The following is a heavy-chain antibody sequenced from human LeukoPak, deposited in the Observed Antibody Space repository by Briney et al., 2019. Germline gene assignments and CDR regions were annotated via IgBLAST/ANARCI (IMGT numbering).Heavy chain of an antibody. D-gene: IGHD3-22*01. J-gene: IGHJ4*02. CDR2: IDPRDSYT. CDR3: ARLESSGYYVY. Sequence: KPGESLKISCKGSGYSFTSYWISWVRQMPGKGLEWMGRIDPRDSYTKYSPSFQGHVSISADKSISTAYLQWSSLKASDTATYSCARLESSGYYVYWGQGTLVTVSS. CDR1: GYSFTSYW. V-gene: IGHV5-10-1*01.